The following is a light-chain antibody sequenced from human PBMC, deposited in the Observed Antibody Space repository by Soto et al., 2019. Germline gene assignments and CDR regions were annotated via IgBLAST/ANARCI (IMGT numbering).Light chain of an antibody. CDR3: QQCGSSPDT. J-gene: IGKJ2*01. Sequence: EIVLTQFPGTLSLSPGEGATLSCRASQYVNNNCIAWYQQKPGQAPRLLIYSASTRISGIPDRFSGSGSGPDFPLTISRLEPEDFAVYYCQQCGSSPDTFGRGTKVEIK. V-gene: IGKV3-20*01. CDR1: QYVNNNC. CDR2: SAS.